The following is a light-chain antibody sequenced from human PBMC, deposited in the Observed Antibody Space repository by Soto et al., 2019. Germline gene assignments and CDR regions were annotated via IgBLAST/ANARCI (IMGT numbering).Light chain of an antibody. Sequence: EVVLTQSPATLSLSAGGRSTLSCRASQSVGLSLAWYQQKPGQAPRLLIYDASERASGIPARFSGSGSGTEFTLTISSLQSEDFAVYYCQQHDSWPRTFGQGTKVDIK. CDR3: QQHDSWPRT. V-gene: IGKV3D-15*01. CDR2: DAS. J-gene: IGKJ1*01. CDR1: QSVGLS.